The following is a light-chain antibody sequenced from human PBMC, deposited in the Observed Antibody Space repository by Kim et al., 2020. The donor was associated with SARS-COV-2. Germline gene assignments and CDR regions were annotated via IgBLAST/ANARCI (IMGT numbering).Light chain of an antibody. J-gene: IGLJ3*02. CDR3: QVWDSSSDHPV. V-gene: IGLV3-21*04. Sequence: APGKTARITCGGNNSGSKSVHWYQQKPGQAPVLVIYYDSDRPSGIPERFSGSNSGNTDTLTISRVEAGDEADYYCQVWDSSSDHPVFGGGTQLTVL. CDR1: NSGSKS. CDR2: YDS.